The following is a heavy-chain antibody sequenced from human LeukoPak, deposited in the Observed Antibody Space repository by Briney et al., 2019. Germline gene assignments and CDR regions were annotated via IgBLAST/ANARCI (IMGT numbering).Heavy chain of an antibody. D-gene: IGHD3-10*01. J-gene: IGHJ6*02. Sequence: ASVKVSCKASGYTFTSHYMHWVRQAPGQGLEWMGIINHNGGSTFYAQKFQGRVTMTRDTSTSTVYMELSSLRSEDMAVYYCARAAVDSYGSGSAYGMDVWGQGTTVTVSS. V-gene: IGHV1-46*01. CDR3: ARAAVDSYGSGSAYGMDV. CDR2: INHNGGST. CDR1: GYTFTSHY.